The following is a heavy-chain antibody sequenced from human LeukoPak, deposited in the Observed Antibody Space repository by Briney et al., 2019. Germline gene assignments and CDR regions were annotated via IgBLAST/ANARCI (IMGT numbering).Heavy chain of an antibody. V-gene: IGHV6-1*01. Sequence: SQTLSLTYAISGHSVSINSAAWTWVRQSPSRGLEWLGRTYYRCKWYNDYAVSVKSRITINPDTSKNQFSLQLNSVTPEDTAVYYCARGVGHTAMVTWYDYWGQGTLVTVSS. CDR3: ARGVGHTAMVTWYDY. D-gene: IGHD5-18*01. CDR1: GHSVSINSAA. J-gene: IGHJ4*02. CDR2: TYYRCKWYN.